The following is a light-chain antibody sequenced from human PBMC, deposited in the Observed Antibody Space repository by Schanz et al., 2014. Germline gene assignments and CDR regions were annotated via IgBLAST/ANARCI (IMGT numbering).Light chain of an antibody. CDR2: AAS. V-gene: IGKV1-27*01. J-gene: IGKJ3*01. CDR1: EGISNY. Sequence: DIRMTQSPSSLSASVGDRVTLTCRASEGISNYLAWYQQRPGKVPKLLIYAASTLQSGVPSRFSGSGSATEFTLTISNLQPEDFATYYCQQGNGFPRAFGPGTKVEIK. CDR3: QQGNGFPRA.